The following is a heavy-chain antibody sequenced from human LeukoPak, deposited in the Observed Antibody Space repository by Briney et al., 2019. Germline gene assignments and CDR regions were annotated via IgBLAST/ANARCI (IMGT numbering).Heavy chain of an antibody. J-gene: IGHJ3*02. CDR1: GFTFSSYS. Sequence: GGSLRLSCAGSGFTFSSYSMNWVRQAPGKGLEWVSSISSSSIYIYYADSVKGRFTISRDNAKNSLYLQMNSLRAEDTAVYYCARSSPYGDYLLNAFDIWGQGTMVTVSS. CDR3: ARSSPYGDYLLNAFDI. V-gene: IGHV3-21*01. D-gene: IGHD4-17*01. CDR2: ISSSSIYI.